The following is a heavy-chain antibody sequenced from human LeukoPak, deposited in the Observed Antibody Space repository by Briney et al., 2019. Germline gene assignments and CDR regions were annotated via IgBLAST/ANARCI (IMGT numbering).Heavy chain of an antibody. Sequence: SETLSLTCTVSGASISSGGYFWSWIRQPPGKGLEWIGEINHSGSTNYNPSLKSRVTISVDTSKNQFSLKLSSVTAADTAVYYCARLRPAANMSFAFDIWGQGTMVTVSS. V-gene: IGHV4-61*08. CDR3: ARLRPAANMSFAFDI. J-gene: IGHJ3*02. D-gene: IGHD2-2*01. CDR2: INHSGST. CDR1: GASISSGGYF.